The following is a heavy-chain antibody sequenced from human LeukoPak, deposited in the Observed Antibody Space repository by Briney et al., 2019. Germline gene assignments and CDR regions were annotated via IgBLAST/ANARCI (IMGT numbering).Heavy chain of an antibody. CDR1: GGSFSGYY. CDR3: ARGTYYYDSSGLPQLYYFDY. CDR2: INHSGST. D-gene: IGHD3-22*01. V-gene: IGHV4-34*01. J-gene: IGHJ4*02. Sequence: SETLSLTCAVSGGSFSGYYWSWIRQPPGKGLEWIGEINHSGSTNYNPSLKSRVTISVDTSKNQFSLKLSSVTAADTAVYYCARGTYYYDSSGLPQLYYFDYWGQGTLVTVSS.